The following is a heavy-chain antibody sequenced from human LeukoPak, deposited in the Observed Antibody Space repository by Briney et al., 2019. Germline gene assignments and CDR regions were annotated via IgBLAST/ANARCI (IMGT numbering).Heavy chain of an antibody. CDR1: GFTVSSNY. CDR3: ARETWELLRAFDI. J-gene: IGHJ3*02. Sequence: GGSLRLSCAASGFTVSSNYMSWVRQAPGKGLEWVSVIYSGGSTYYADSVKGRFTISRDNSKNTLYLQMNSLRAEDTAVYYCARETWELLRAFDIWGQGTMATVSS. D-gene: IGHD1-26*01. CDR2: IYSGGST. V-gene: IGHV3-53*01.